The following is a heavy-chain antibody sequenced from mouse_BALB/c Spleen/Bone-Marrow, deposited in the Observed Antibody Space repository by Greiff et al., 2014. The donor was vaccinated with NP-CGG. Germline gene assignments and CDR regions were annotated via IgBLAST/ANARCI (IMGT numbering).Heavy chain of an antibody. CDR3: ARTAY. V-gene: IGHV1-69*02. CDR1: GYTFTDYW. Sequence: QVQLQQPGAELVKPGAPVKLSCKASGYTFTDYWMNWVKQRPGRGLEWIGRIDPSDSETHYNQKFKDKATLTVDKYSTTAYIQLSNLTSEDSAVYYCARTAYWGQGTLVTVSA. J-gene: IGHJ3*01. CDR2: IDPSDSET.